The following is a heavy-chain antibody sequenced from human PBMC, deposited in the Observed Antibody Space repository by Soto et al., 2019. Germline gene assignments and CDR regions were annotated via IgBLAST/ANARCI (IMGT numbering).Heavy chain of an antibody. CDR3: VKDVVFWP. Sequence: SETLSLTCTVSGGSISSGDYYWSWIRQPPGKGLEWIGYIYYSGSTYYNPSLKSRVTISVDTSKNTLSLQMSSLRGDDTAMYYCVKDVVFWPWGQGTLVTVSS. D-gene: IGHD2-15*01. CDR2: IYYSGST. CDR1: GGSISSGDYY. J-gene: IGHJ4*02. V-gene: IGHV4-30-4*02.